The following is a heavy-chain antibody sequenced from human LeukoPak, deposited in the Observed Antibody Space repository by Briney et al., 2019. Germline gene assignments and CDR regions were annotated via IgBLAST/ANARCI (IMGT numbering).Heavy chain of an antibody. D-gene: IGHD3-10*01. J-gene: IGHJ4*02. CDR2: IKWDGTT. CDR3: AKDGVYYGSGSYCNF. V-gene: IGHV3-43*01. CDR1: GFDFEAYT. Sequence: GGSLRLSCAASGFDFEAYTMHWVRQVPGKGLEWVSLIKWDGTTYYADSVKGRFTISRDRSKKSLFFQMNSLRSEDTALYYCAKDGVYYGSGSYCNFWGLGTLVTVSS.